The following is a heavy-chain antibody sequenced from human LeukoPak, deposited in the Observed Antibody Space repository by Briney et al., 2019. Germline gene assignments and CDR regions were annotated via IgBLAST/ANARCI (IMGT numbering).Heavy chain of an antibody. CDR2: IIPIFGTA. J-gene: IGHJ6*03. V-gene: IGHV1-69*13. CDR3: VRGSGWPYYYYMDV. D-gene: IGHD6-19*01. CDR1: GGTFSSYA. Sequence: SVKVSCKASGGTFSSYAISWVRQAPGQGLEWMGGIIPIFGTANYAQKFQGRVTITADESTSTAYMEPSSLRSEDTAVYYCVRGSGWPYYYYMDVWGKGTTVTVSS.